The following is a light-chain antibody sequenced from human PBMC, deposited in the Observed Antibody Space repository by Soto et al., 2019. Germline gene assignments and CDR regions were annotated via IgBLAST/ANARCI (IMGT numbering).Light chain of an antibody. Sequence: DIQMTQPPSTLSASVGDRVTITCRASQSISSWLAWYQQKPGKAPKLLIYDASSLESGVPSRFSGSGSGTEFTLTVSSLQPEDFATYYCQQLNAYPHSFGGGTKVDIK. CDR2: DAS. CDR1: QSISSW. CDR3: QQLNAYPHS. J-gene: IGKJ4*01. V-gene: IGKV1-5*01.